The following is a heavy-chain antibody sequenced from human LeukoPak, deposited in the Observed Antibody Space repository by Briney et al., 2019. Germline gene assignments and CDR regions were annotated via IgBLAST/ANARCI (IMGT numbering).Heavy chain of an antibody. Sequence: ASETLSLTCTVSDDSISDYYRGWIRQPPGKGLEWIGYFHNSGTFTYNPSLKSRVTISADTSKNQFSLKLNSLTTADTAVYYCTRGAGWLIDYWGQGILVTVSS. CDR1: DDSISDYY. J-gene: IGHJ4*02. CDR3: TRGAGWLIDY. V-gene: IGHV4-59*01. D-gene: IGHD3-16*01. CDR2: FHNSGTF.